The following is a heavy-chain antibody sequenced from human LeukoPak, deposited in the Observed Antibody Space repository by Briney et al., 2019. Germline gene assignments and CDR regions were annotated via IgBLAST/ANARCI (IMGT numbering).Heavy chain of an antibody. Sequence: PSETLSLTCTVSGGSISSYYRSWIRQPPGKGLEWIGYIYYSGSTNYNPSLKSRVTISVDTSKNQFSLKLSSVTAADTAVYYCARRNNWFDPWGQGTLVTVSS. CDR2: IYYSGST. CDR1: GGSISSYY. J-gene: IGHJ5*02. V-gene: IGHV4-59*01. CDR3: ARRNNWFDP.